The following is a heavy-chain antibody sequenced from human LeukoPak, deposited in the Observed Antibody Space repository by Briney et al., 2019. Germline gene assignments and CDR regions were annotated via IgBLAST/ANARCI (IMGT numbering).Heavy chain of an antibody. CDR2: INPSGGST. CDR3: ARTLYGGNSAVFNY. CDR1: GYTFTIYY. V-gene: IGHV1-46*01. D-gene: IGHD4-23*01. J-gene: IGHJ4*02. Sequence: ASVKVSFKASGYTFTIYYIHWVRQAPGQGLEWMGIINPSGGSTSYAQKFQGRVTMTRDTSTSTVYMELSSLRSEDTAVYYCARTLYGGNSAVFNYWGQGTLVTVSS.